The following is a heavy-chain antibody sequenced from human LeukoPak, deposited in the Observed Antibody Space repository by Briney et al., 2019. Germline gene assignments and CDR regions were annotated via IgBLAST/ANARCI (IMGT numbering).Heavy chain of an antibody. J-gene: IGHJ5*02. CDR3: ARAGYTGGWTNWFDP. CDR1: GFTLNRYW. D-gene: IGHD6-19*01. V-gene: IGHV3-48*04. CDR2: ISSSSSTI. Sequence: GGSLRLSCAASGFTLNRYWMSWVRQAPGKGLEWVSYISSSSSTIYYADSVKGRFTISRDNAKTSLFLHMNSLRAEDTAVYYCARAGYTGGWTNWFDPWGQGTLVTVSS.